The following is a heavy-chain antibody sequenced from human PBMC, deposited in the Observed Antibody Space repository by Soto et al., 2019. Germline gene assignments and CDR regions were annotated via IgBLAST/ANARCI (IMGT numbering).Heavy chain of an antibody. D-gene: IGHD6-13*01. CDR1: GGTFSSYA. J-gene: IGHJ6*02. CDR3: ARDPRDGVRYSSSWATPYGMDV. CDR2: IIPIFGTA. Sequence: SVKVSCKASGGTFSSYAISWVRQAPGQGLEWMGGIIPIFGTANYAQKFQGRVTITADESTSTAYMELSSLRSEDTAVYYCARDPRDGVRYSSSWATPYGMDVWGQGTTVTVSS. V-gene: IGHV1-69*13.